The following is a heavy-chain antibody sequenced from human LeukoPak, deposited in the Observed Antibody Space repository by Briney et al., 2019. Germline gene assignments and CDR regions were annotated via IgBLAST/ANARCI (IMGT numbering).Heavy chain of an antibody. CDR1: GFTFSIYA. J-gene: IGHJ5*02. CDR3: AKRRYDFWSGSWFDP. V-gene: IGHV3-23*01. Sequence: GGSLRLSCEASGFTFSIYAMSWVRQAPGKGLEWVSAISASGGNTYYADSVKGRFTISRDNSKNTLYLQMNSLRAEDTAVYYCAKRRYDFWSGSWFDPWGQGTLVIVSS. D-gene: IGHD3-3*01. CDR2: ISASGGNT.